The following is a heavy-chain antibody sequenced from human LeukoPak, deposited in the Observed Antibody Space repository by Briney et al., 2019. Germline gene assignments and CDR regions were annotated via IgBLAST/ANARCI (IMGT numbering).Heavy chain of an antibody. CDR2: ISGSGGST. Sequence: GGSLRLSCAASGFTFSSYAMSWVRQAPGKGLEWVSAISGSGGSTYYADSVKGRFTISRDNSKNTLYLQMSSLRAEDTAVYYCAKDRRLLTEKDYWGQGTLVTVSS. CDR1: GFTFSSYA. D-gene: IGHD3-16*01. V-gene: IGHV3-23*01. J-gene: IGHJ4*02. CDR3: AKDRRLLTEKDY.